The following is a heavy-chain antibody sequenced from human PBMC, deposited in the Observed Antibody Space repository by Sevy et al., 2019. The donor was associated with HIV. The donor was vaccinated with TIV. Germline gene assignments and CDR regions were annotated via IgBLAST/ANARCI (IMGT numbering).Heavy chain of an antibody. J-gene: IGHJ5*01. Sequence: GGSLRLSCAASGFIFSSYWMSWVRQAPGKGLEWVANINQDGSEKHYADSVKGRFSMSRDNAKNSLYVQMKSLRDDDTAVYYCARGGCSSTRCYQVGDWFDSWGQGALVTVSS. CDR3: ARGGCSSTRCYQVGDWFDS. V-gene: IGHV3-7*01. D-gene: IGHD2-2*01. CDR1: GFIFSSYW. CDR2: INQDGSEK.